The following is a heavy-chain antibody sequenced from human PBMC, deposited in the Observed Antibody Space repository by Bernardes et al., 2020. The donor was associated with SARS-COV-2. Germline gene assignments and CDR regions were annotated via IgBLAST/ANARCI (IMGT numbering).Heavy chain of an antibody. D-gene: IGHD3-3*01. J-gene: IGHJ3*02. CDR2: IKQDGSEK. V-gene: IGHV3-7*01. Sequence: GGSLRLSRAASGFTFSSYWMSWVRQAPGKGLEWVANIKQDGSEKYYVDSVKGRFTISRDNAKNSLYLQMNSLRAEDTAVYYCASGTVITIFGVVISSGAFDIWGQGTMVTVSS. CDR1: GFTFSSYW. CDR3: ASGTVITIFGVVISSGAFDI.